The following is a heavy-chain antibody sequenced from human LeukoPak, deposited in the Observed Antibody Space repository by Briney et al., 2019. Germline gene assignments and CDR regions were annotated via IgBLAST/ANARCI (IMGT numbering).Heavy chain of an antibody. V-gene: IGHV3-9*01. CDR2: ISWNSGSI. D-gene: IGHD2-21*02. J-gene: IGHJ6*03. Sequence: LSLTCTVSGGSISSHFWTWIRQSPGKGLEWVSGISWNSGSIGYADSVKGRFTISRDNAKNSLYLQMNSLRAEDTAVYYCARGDPENYYYYYMDVWGKGTAVTVSS. CDR1: GGSISSHF. CDR3: ARGDPENYYYYYMDV.